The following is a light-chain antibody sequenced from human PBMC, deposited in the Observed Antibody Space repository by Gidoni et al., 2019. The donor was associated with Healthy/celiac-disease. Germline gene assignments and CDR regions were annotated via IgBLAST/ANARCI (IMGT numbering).Light chain of an antibody. V-gene: IGLV2-8*01. CDR3: SSYAGSNNFP. Sequence: QSALTQSLSAAGYPGQSVTITCTGTSSDVGGYNYVSWYQQHPGKAPKLMIYEVSKRPSGVPDRFSGSKSGNTASLTVSGLQAEDEADYYCSSYAGSNNFPFGGGTKLTVL. CDR2: EVS. CDR1: SSDVGGYNY. J-gene: IGLJ2*01.